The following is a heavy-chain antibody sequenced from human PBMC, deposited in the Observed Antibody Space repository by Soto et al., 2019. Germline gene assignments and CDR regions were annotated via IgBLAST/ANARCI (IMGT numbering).Heavy chain of an antibody. J-gene: IGHJ4*02. CDR3: ARRYGDCFDY. V-gene: IGHV4-59*08. Sequence: SETLSLICTVSGGSISSYYWSWIRQPPGKGLEWIGYIYYSGSTNYNPSLKSRVTISVDTSKNQFSLKLSSVTAADTAVYYCARRYGDCFDYWGQGTLVTVSS. CDR2: IYYSGST. D-gene: IGHD4-17*01. CDR1: GGSISSYY.